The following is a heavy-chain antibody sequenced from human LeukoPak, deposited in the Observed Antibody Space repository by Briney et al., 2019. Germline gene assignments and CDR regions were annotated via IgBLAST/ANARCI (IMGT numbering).Heavy chain of an antibody. CDR1: GFTFSSYW. V-gene: IGHV3-7*01. J-gene: IGHJ6*03. CDR2: IKQDGSEK. D-gene: IGHD3-10*01. CDR3: ARAWEELTPYYYYYMDV. Sequence: GGSLRLSCAASGFTFSSYWMSWVRQAPGKGLEWVANIKQDGSEKYYVDSVKGRFTISRDNAKNSLYLQMNSLRAEDTAVYYCARAWEELTPYYYYYMDVWGKGTTVTVSS.